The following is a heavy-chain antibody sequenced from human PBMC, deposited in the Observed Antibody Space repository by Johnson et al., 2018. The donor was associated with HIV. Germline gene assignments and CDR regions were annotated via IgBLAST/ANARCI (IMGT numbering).Heavy chain of an antibody. CDR3: ARQPWDASDI. V-gene: IGHV3-66*04. CDR2: IYSGGDT. CDR1: GFTVSSNY. Sequence: VQLVESGGGLVQPGGSLRLSCAASGFTVSSNYMSWVRQAPGKGLEWVSVIYSGGDTFYADSVQGRFSVSRDNSKNPVYLQMHSLRAEDTAVYYCARQPWDASDIWGQGTTVTVSS. J-gene: IGHJ3*02.